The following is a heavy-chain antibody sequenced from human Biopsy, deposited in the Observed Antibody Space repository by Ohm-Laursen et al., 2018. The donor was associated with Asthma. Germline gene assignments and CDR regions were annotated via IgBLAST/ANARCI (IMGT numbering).Heavy chain of an antibody. CDR3: ARGQKSAGDRWFDP. CDR1: GYTFIGCH. CDR2: INPNSGGT. J-gene: IGHJ5*02. V-gene: IGHV1-2*06. Sequence: SVTVSCKASGYTFIGCHLHWMRQAPGHGLEWMGRINPNSGGTNYAQKFQGRVTMTRDTSISTAYMEVSRLRSDDTAVYYCARGQKSAGDRWFDPWGQGTLVTVSS. D-gene: IGHD6-13*01.